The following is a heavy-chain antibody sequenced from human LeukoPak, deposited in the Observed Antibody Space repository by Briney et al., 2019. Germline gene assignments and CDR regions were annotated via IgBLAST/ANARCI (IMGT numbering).Heavy chain of an antibody. CDR1: RFTFSSYW. J-gene: IGHJ1*01. V-gene: IGHV3-74*01. CDR2: IKGDGNT. CDR3: ARAPSEIGGYYPEYFRH. D-gene: IGHD3-22*01. Sequence: GGSLRLSCAASRFTFSSYWMHSVRQAPGKGLLWVSRIKGDGNTNYADSVKGRFSISRDNAKNTVSLQMNSLRAEDTGVYYCARAPSEIGGYYPEYFRHWGQGTLVTVSS.